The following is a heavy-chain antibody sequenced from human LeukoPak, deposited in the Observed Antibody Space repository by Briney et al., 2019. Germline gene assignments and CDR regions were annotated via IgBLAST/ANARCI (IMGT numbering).Heavy chain of an antibody. D-gene: IGHD2-2*01. J-gene: IGHJ3*02. Sequence: GGSLRLSCAASQFTFTKYWMTWVRQAPGKGPEWVASIKQDGSEKSYVDSVKGRFTTSRDNARTSLSLQMNSLRAEDTAVYYCATHCSSISCSLATFDIWGQGTMVTVSS. V-gene: IGHV3-7*01. CDR3: ATHCSSISCSLATFDI. CDR2: IKQDGSEK. CDR1: QFTFTKYW.